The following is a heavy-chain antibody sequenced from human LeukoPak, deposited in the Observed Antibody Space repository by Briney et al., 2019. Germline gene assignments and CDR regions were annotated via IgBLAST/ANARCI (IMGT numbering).Heavy chain of an antibody. CDR2: IYPGDPDT. J-gene: IGHJ4*02. V-gene: IGHV5-51*01. D-gene: IGHD2-2*01. Sequence: GESLKISCKGSGYSFTSYWIGWVRQMPGKGLEWMGIIYPGDPDTRYSPSFQGQVTISADKSISTAYLQWSSLKASDTAMYYCARRRPATATPFDYWGQGTLVTVSS. CDR1: GYSFTSYW. CDR3: ARRRPATATPFDY.